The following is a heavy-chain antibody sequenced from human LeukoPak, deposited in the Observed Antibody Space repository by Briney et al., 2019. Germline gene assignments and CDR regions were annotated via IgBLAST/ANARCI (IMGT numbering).Heavy chain of an antibody. CDR2: ISAYNGNT. CDR1: GYTFTGYG. J-gene: IGHJ6*02. D-gene: IGHD2-2*01. Sequence: ASVKVSCKASGYTFTGYGISWVRQAPGQGLEWMGWISAYNGNTNYAQKLQGRVTMTTDTSTSTAYMELRSLRSDDTAVYYCARLIVVASPYYYGMDVWGQGTTVTVSS. CDR3: ARLIVVASPYYYGMDV. V-gene: IGHV1-18*01.